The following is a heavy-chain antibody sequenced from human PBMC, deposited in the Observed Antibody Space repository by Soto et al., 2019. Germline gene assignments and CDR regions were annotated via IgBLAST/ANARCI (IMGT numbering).Heavy chain of an antibody. V-gene: IGHV4-39*01. J-gene: IGHJ4*02. D-gene: IGHD5-18*01. CDR2: IYYSGST. CDR1: GGSISSSSYY. CDR3: ATRGIQLWDNFDY. Sequence: SETLSLTCTVSGGSISSSSYYWGWIRQPPGKGLEWIGSIYYSGSTYYNPSLKSRVTISVDTSKNQFSLKLSSVTAADTAVYYCATRGIQLWDNFDYWGQGTLVTVSS.